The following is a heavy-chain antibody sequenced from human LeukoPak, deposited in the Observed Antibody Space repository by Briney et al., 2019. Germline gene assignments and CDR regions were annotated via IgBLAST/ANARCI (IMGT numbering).Heavy chain of an antibody. Sequence: GGSLRLSCAASGFTFSSSAMHWVRQAPGKGLEWVALISNDGSDKYYADSVEGRVTISRDNSKNTLYLQMNSLRPEDTAVYYCARDSYGRVAGPDYWGQGTLVTVSS. CDR3: ARDSYGRVAGPDY. D-gene: IGHD1-26*01. CDR2: ISNDGSDK. V-gene: IGHV3-30-3*01. J-gene: IGHJ4*02. CDR1: GFTFSSSA.